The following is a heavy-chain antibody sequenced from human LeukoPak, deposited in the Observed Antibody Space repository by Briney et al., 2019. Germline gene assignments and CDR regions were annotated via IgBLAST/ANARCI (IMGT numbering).Heavy chain of an antibody. J-gene: IGHJ4*02. CDR1: GGSISSSSYY. Sequence: SETLSLTCTVSGGSISSSSYYWGWIRQPPGKGLEWIGTIYYSGSMFYNPSLKSRVTISVDTSKNQFSLKLSSVTAADTAVYYCARNIPSVDYWGQGTLVTVSS. CDR3: ARNIPSVDY. CDR2: IYYSGSM. V-gene: IGHV4-39*07. D-gene: IGHD2-21*01.